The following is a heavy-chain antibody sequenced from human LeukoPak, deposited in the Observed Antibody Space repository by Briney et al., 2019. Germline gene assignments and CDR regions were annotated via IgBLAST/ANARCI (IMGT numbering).Heavy chain of an antibody. J-gene: IGHJ1*01. CDR2: ISSSGGST. CDR3: ARGGETPEYFQH. V-gene: IGHV3-23*01. CDR1: GFTFSSYA. Sequence: GGSPRLSCAASGFTFSSYAMSWVRQAPGKGLEWVSGISSSGGSTYYADSVKGRFTISRDNSKHTLFLQMSSLRAEDTAVYYCARGGETPEYFQHWGQGTLVTVSS. D-gene: IGHD3-10*01.